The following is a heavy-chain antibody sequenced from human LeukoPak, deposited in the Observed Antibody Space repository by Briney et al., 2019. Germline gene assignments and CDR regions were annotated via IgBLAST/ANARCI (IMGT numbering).Heavy chain of an antibody. CDR3: ARFPSFSSSWLYYYYYYMDV. D-gene: IGHD6-13*01. CDR1: GGSISSGDYY. Sequence: PSETLSLTCTVSGGSISSGDYYWSWKRQPPGKGLEWIGYIYYSGSTYYNPSLKSRVTISVDTSKNPFSLKLSSVTAADTAVYYCARFPSFSSSWLYYYYYYMDVWGKGTTVTVSS. J-gene: IGHJ6*03. V-gene: IGHV4-30-4*08. CDR2: IYYSGST.